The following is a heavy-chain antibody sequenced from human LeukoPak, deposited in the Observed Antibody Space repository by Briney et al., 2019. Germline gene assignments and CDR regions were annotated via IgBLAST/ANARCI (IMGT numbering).Heavy chain of an antibody. V-gene: IGHV1-2*02. CDR1: GYTFTGYY. CDR2: VNPNSGDT. CDR3: ASGGYDQNFDY. D-gene: IGHD5-12*01. J-gene: IGHJ4*02. Sequence: GASVKVSCKASGYTFTGYYLHWVRQAPGQGLEWMGCVNPNSGDTNYAQKFQGSVTMTRDTSISTAYMELSRLRSDDTAVYYCASGGYDQNFDYWGQGTLVTVSS.